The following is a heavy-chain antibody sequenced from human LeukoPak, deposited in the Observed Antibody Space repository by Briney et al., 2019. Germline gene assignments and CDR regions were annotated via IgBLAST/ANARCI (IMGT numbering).Heavy chain of an antibody. CDR1: GYTFTSYY. V-gene: IGHV1-18*04. CDR2: ISAYNGNT. Sequence: GASVKVSCKASGYTFTSYYMHWVRQAPGQGLEWMGWISAYNGNTNYAQKLQGRVTMTTDTSTSTAYMELRSLRSDDTAVYYCARMMRQYQLPDYWGQGTLVTVSS. J-gene: IGHJ4*02. D-gene: IGHD2-2*01. CDR3: ARMMRQYQLPDY.